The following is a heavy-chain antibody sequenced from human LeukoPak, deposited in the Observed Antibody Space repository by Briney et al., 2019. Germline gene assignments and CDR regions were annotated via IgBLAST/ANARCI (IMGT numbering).Heavy chain of an antibody. J-gene: IGHJ6*02. D-gene: IGHD3-9*01. CDR2: IYYSGST. CDR1: GGSISSSSYY. Sequence: PSETLSLTCTVSGGSISSSSYYWGWIRQPPGKGLEWIGTIYYSGSTYYNPSLKSRVTISVDTSKNQFSLKLSSVTAADTAVYYCARDLEGTYDILTGYYDYYYGMDVWGQGTTVTVSS. CDR3: ARDLEGTYDILTGYYDYYYGMDV. V-gene: IGHV4-39*07.